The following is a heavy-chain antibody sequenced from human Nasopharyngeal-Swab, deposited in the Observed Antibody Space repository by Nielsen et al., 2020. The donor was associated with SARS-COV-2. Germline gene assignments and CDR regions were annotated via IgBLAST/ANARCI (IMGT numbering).Heavy chain of an antibody. CDR2: ISDSGSDT. Sequence: WIRQPPGKGLEWVSSISDSGSDTYYADSVKGRLTISRDNSKNTLYLQMSSLRAEDTAVYYCAKLIAVTGTDDYWGQETLVTVSS. J-gene: IGHJ4*02. CDR3: AKLIAVTGTDDY. V-gene: IGHV3-23*01. D-gene: IGHD6-19*01.